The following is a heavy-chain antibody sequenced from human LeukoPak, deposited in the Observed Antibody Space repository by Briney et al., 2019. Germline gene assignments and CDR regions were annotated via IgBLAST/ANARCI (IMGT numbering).Heavy chain of an antibody. J-gene: IGHJ4*02. D-gene: IGHD2-2*01. CDR1: GGSISSGGYS. CDR2: IYHSGST. Sequence: SQTLSLTCAVSGGSISSGGYSWSWIRQPPGKGLEWIGYIYHSGSTYYNPSLKSRVTISVDRSKNQFSLKLSSVTAEDTAVYYCAKFTPLSASLKSKPHRAYFDYWGQGTLVTVSS. V-gene: IGHV4-30-2*01. CDR3: AKFTPLSASLKSKPHRAYFDY.